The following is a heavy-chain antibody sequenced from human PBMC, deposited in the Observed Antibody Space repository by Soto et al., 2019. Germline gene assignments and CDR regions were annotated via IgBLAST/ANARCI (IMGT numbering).Heavy chain of an antibody. Sequence: SETLSLTCAISGDNVSSNSAAWNWIRQSPSRGLEWLGRTYYRSKWNTDYAVSVNSRITISPDTSKNQFSLQLKSVTPEDTGVYYCARDYYESGGQFDCWGEGNLVTVPS. D-gene: IGHD3-22*01. CDR1: GDNVSSNSAA. CDR2: TYYRSKWNT. J-gene: IGHJ4*02. V-gene: IGHV6-1*01. CDR3: ARDYYESGGQFDC.